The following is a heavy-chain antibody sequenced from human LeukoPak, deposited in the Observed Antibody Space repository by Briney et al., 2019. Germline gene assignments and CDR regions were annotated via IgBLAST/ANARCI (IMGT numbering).Heavy chain of an antibody. CDR2: IIPIFGTA. Sequence: SVTVSCKASVGTFSSYAISWVRQAPGQGLEWMGRIIPIFGTANYAQKFQGRVTITPDESTSTAYMELSSLRSEDTAVYYCATPVKRGFSYGYYVYWGQGTLVTVSS. J-gene: IGHJ4*02. CDR3: ATPVKRGFSYGYYVY. CDR1: VGTFSSYA. V-gene: IGHV1-69*15. D-gene: IGHD5-18*01.